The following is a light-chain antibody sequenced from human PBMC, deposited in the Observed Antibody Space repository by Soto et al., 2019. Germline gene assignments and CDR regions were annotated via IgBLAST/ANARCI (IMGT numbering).Light chain of an antibody. V-gene: IGKV3-20*01. Sequence: DIVMTQSPATLSVAPGERVTFFCRASQGVSRKLAWYQHKPGQAPRLLIYGASSRATGIPDRFSGSGSGTDFTLTISRLEPEDFAVYYCQQYGSSGTFGQGTKVDIK. J-gene: IGKJ1*01. CDR2: GAS. CDR3: QQYGSSGT. CDR1: QGVSRK.